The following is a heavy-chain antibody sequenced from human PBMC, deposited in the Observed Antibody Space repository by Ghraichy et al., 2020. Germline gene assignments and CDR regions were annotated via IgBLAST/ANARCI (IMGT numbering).Heavy chain of an antibody. Sequence: LSLTCAASGFTFSSYWMHWVRQAPGKGLVWVSRINSDGSSTSYADSVKGRFTISRDNAKNTLYLQMNSLRAEDTAVYYCARAGYCSGGSCYFGAYYYYYMDVWGKGTTVTVSS. J-gene: IGHJ6*03. CDR1: GFTFSSYW. CDR3: ARAGYCSGGSCYFGAYYYYYMDV. CDR2: INSDGSST. D-gene: IGHD2-15*01. V-gene: IGHV3-74*01.